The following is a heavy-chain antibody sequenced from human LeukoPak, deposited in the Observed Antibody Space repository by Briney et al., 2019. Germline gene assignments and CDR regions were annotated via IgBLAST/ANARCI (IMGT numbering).Heavy chain of an antibody. Sequence: SQTLSLACTVSGGSISSGDYYWSWIRQPPGKGLEWIGYIYYSGSTYCNPSLKSRVTISVDTSKNQFSLKLSSVTAADTAVYYCARSDCSSTSCYNGNWYFDLWGRGTLVTVSS. CDR3: ARSDCSSTSCYNGNWYFDL. D-gene: IGHD2-2*01. V-gene: IGHV4-30-4*01. CDR1: GGSISSGDYY. J-gene: IGHJ2*01. CDR2: IYYSGST.